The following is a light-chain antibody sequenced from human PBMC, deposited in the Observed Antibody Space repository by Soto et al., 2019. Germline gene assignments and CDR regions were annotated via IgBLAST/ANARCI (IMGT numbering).Light chain of an antibody. J-gene: IGKJ1*01. V-gene: IGKV1-5*01. CDR2: DAS. Sequence: IQMPQSPSTLSASVGDRVTITCRAIQSISSWLAWYQQKPWKAPELLIYDASSLESGVPSRFSGSGSGTEFTLTISSLQPDDFATYYCQQYNSYSGTFGQGTKVDIK. CDR1: QSISSW. CDR3: QQYNSYSGT.